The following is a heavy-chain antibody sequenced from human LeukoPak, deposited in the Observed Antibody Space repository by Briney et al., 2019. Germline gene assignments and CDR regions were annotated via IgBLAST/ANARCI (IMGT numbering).Heavy chain of an antibody. CDR2: ISGSGGST. CDR3: AKDYYYDSSGYYPFPTFDY. V-gene: IGHV3-23*01. D-gene: IGHD3-22*01. CDR1: GFTFSSYA. Sequence: PGGSLRLSCAASGFTFSSYAMSWVRQAPGKGLEWVSAISGSGGSTYYADSVKGRFTISRDNSKNTVYLLMNSLRAEDTAVYYCAKDYYYDSSGYYPFPTFDYWGQGTLVTVSS. J-gene: IGHJ4*02.